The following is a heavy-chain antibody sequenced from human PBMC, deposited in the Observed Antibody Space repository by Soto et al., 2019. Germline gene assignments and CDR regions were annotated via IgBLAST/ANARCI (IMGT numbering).Heavy chain of an antibody. J-gene: IGHJ6*02. V-gene: IGHV1-69*13. CDR1: GVTFSSYA. D-gene: IGHD3-3*01. CDR2: IIPIFGTA. CDR3: ARSPPLRFLEWLSPHYYYGMDV. Sequence: SVKVSCKASGVTFSSYAISWVRQAPGQGLEWMGGIIPIFGTANYAQKFQGRVTITADESTSTAYMELSSLRSEDTAVYYCARSPPLRFLEWLSPHYYYGMDVWGQGTTVTVSS.